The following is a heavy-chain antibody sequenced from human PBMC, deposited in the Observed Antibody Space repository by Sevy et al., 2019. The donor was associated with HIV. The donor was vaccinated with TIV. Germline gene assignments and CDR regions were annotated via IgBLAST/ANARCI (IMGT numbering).Heavy chain of an antibody. V-gene: IGHV1-69*10. D-gene: IGHD6-13*01. J-gene: IGHJ4*02. Sequence: ASVKVSCKASGGTFSSYAISWVRQAPGQGLEWMGGIIPILGIANYAQKFQGRVTITADKSTSTAYMELSSLRPEDTAVYYCARDGGDSSSPKSPDYWGQGTLVTVSS. CDR2: IIPILGIA. CDR3: ARDGGDSSSPKSPDY. CDR1: GGTFSSYA.